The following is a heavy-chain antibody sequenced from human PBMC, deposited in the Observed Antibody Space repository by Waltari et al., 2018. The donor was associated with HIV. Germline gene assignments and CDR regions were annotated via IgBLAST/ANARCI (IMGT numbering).Heavy chain of an antibody. J-gene: IGHJ3*02. CDR3: ARDQDYYDSSGYTSYAFDI. CDR2: IYRSGTT. CDR1: ASSTSRTFS. D-gene: IGHD3-22*01. V-gene: IGHV4-38-2*02. Sequence: QVLLQESGPRLVKSSATLSLTCTVSASSTSRTFSCGWISQAPGTGLGWIGSIYRSGTTYYNPSFKTRVTISVNMSKNQYSLKLSSLTAADTAVYYCARDQDYYDSSGYTSYAFDIWGRGTMIIVSS.